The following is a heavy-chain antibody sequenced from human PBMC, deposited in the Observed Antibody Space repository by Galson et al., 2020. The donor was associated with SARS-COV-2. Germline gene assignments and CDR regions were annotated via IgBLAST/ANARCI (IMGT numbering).Heavy chain of an antibody. D-gene: IGHD3-3*01. CDR3: ARDQSGYVNWFDP. J-gene: IGHJ5*02. CDR2: ISGSGRTI. Sequence: GESLKISCAASGFTLSSYAMNWVRQAPRKGLEWVSYISGSGRTIYYTDSVRGRFTISRDTAKNSLYLEMNNLSAEDTAVYYCARDQSGYVNWFDPWGQGTLVTVSS. V-gene: IGHV3-48*01. CDR1: GFTLSSYA.